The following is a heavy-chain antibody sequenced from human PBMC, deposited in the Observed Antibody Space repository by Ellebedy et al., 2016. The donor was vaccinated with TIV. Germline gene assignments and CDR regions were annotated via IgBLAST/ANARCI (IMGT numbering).Heavy chain of an antibody. V-gene: IGHV1-2*02. Sequence: AASVKVSCKASGYTFPDYYMHWVRQAPGQGLEWMGWINPNSGGTNSAQKFQDRVTMTRDTSINTAYMELSRLRSDDTAVYYCARAHWDYLGRRFDYWGQGTLVTVSS. CDR2: INPNSGGT. J-gene: IGHJ4*02. CDR3: ARAHWDYLGRRFDY. CDR1: GYTFPDYY. D-gene: IGHD3-16*01.